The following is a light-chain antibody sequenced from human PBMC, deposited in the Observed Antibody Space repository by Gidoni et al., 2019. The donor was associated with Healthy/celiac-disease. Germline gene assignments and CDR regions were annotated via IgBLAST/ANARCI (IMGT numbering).Light chain of an antibody. Sequence: IVLTQSPGILSLSPGERATLSCRASQSVSSSYLAWYQQKPGQAPRLLIYGASSRATGIPDRFSGSGSGTDFTLTISRLEPEDFAVYYCQQYGSSPPVTFGHXTRVDIK. CDR3: QQYGSSPPVT. CDR1: QSVSSSY. V-gene: IGKV3-20*01. CDR2: GAS. J-gene: IGKJ3*01.